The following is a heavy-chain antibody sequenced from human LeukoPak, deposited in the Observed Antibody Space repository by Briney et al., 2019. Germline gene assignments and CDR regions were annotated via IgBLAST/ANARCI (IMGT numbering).Heavy chain of an antibody. CDR3: ATHSSGWYRKDY. CDR2: INPNSGGT. V-gene: IGHV1-2*06. Sequence: GASVKVSCKASGYTFTGYYMHWVRQAPGQGLEWMGRINPNSGGTNYAQKFQGRVTMTRDTSISTAHMELSRLRSDDTAVYYCATHSSGWYRKDYWGQGTLVTVSS. CDR1: GYTFTGYY. J-gene: IGHJ4*02. D-gene: IGHD6-19*01.